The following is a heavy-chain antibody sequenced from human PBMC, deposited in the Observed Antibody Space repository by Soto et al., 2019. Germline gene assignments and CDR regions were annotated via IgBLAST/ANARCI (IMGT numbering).Heavy chain of an antibody. D-gene: IGHD6-13*01. CDR2: ISYDGSNK. Sequence: GGSLRLSCAASGFTFSSYGMHWVRQAPGKGLEWVAVISYDGSNKYYADSVKGRFTISRDNSKNTLYLQMNSLRAEDTAVYYCAKEYSSSWYSYYYYGMDVWGQGTTVTVSS. V-gene: IGHV3-30*18. CDR1: GFTFSSYG. J-gene: IGHJ6*02. CDR3: AKEYSSSWYSYYYYGMDV.